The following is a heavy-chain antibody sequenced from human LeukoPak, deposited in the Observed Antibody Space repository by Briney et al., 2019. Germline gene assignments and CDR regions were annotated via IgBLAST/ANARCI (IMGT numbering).Heavy chain of an antibody. D-gene: IGHD3-22*01. CDR1: GFTFSSYS. CDR2: ISSSSSYI. V-gene: IGHV3-21*01. J-gene: IGHJ3*02. CDR3: ASLGDYDSSGYYYPHAFDI. Sequence: GGSLRLSCAASGFTFSSYSMNWVRQAPGKGLEWVSSISSSSSYIYYADSVKGRFTISRDNAKNSLYLQMNSLRAEDTAVYYCASLGDYDSSGYYYPHAFDIRGQGTMVTVSS.